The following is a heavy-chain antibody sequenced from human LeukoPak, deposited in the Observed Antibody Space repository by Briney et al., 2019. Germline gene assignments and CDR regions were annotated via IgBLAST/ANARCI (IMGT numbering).Heavy chain of an antibody. CDR1: GGSFNSCSYY. CDR3: ARDDVESAFDI. J-gene: IGHJ3*02. Sequence: PSETLTLTCTVSGGSFNSCSYYWGRIPQAPGKGLVWIVSNYCSGIIYYNPALTIHVTITVDTDKNQFSLKLSSVTAADTAVYYCARDDVESAFDIWGQGTMVTVSS. D-gene: IGHD2-21*01. V-gene: IGHV4-39*07. CDR2: NYCSGII.